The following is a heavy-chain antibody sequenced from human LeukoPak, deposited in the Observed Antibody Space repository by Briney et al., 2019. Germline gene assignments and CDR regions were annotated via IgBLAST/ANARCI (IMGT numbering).Heavy chain of an antibody. V-gene: IGHV4-39*01. D-gene: IGHD3-10*01. CDR3: ARLGLLWFGELSDY. CDR1: SGSFRTYY. J-gene: IGHJ4*02. CDR2: IYYSGST. Sequence: SETLSLTCTVSSGSFRTYYWGWIRQPPGKGLEWIGSIYYSGSTYYNPSLKSRVTISVDTSKNQFSLKLSSVTAADTAVYYCARLGLLWFGELSDYWGQGTLVTVSS.